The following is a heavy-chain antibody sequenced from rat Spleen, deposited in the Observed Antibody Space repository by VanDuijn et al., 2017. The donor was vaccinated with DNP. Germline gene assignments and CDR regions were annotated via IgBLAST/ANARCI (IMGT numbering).Heavy chain of an antibody. CDR2: IIYDGRGT. D-gene: IGHD1-4*01. CDR1: ASSFIDYN. V-gene: IGHV5S10*01. J-gene: IGHJ3*01. CDR3: ATHTFTGCIATSLAY. Sequence: EVQLVESGGGLVQPGRSLKLSCAASASSFIDYNMAWVRQAPKQGLEWVATIIYDGRGTYYRDSVKGRFTISIDNTKSTLYLQMDSLRSEDTATYYCATHTFTGCIATSLAYWGQGTLVTVSS.